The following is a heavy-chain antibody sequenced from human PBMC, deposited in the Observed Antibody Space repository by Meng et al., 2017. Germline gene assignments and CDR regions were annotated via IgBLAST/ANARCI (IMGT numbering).Heavy chain of an antibody. V-gene: IGHV4-39*07. CDR3: ARVRSTSWPSPPNYFDY. J-gene: IGHJ4*02. D-gene: IGHD2-2*01. CDR1: GGSISSSSYY. CDR2: IYYSGST. Sequence: SETLSLTCSVSGGSISSSSYYWGWTRQPPGKGLEWIGSIYYSGSTYYNPSLKSRVTISVDTSKNQFSQKLSSVTAADTGVYYCARVRSTSWPSPPNYFDYWGQGTLVTVSS.